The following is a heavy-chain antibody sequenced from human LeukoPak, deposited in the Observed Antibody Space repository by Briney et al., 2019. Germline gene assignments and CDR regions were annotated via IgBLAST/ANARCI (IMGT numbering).Heavy chain of an antibody. CDR1: GFTFSSYE. J-gene: IGHJ5*02. CDR2: ISSSGSTI. V-gene: IGHV3-48*03. D-gene: IGHD2-2*01. CDR3: ARGRRIVVVPAAEAFDP. Sequence: PGGSLRLSCAASGFTFSSYEMNWVRQAPGKGLEWVSYISSSGSTIYYADSVKGRFTISRDNAKNSLYLQMNSLRAEDTAVYYCARGRRIVVVPAAEAFDPWGQGTLVTVSS.